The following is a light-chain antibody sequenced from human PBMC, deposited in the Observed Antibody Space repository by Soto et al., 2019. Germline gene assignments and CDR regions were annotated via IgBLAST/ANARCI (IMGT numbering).Light chain of an antibody. CDR2: GAY. J-gene: IGKJ4*01. CDR3: QQCGNLPPT. Sequence: DIQMTQSPSSLSASVGDRGTITCQASQDISNHLNWYQQTSGKAPKLLIYGAYNLETGVPSRFTGGQSGTHFTFTITSLQPEDVATYFCQQCGNLPPTFGGGTKVEI. V-gene: IGKV1-33*01. CDR1: QDISNH.